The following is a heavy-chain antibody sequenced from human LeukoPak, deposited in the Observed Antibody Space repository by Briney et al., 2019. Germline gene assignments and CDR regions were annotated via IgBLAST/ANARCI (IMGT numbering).Heavy chain of an antibody. D-gene: IGHD1-26*01. Sequence: ASVKVSCKASGGTFSNYAISWVRQAPGQGLEWMGGIIPIFGTANYAQKFQGRVTITADKSTSTAYMELSSLRSEDTAVYYCARDNSVGDVAWWFDPWGQGTLVTVSS. CDR1: GGTFSNYA. CDR2: IIPIFGTA. CDR3: ARDNSVGDVAWWFDP. J-gene: IGHJ5*02. V-gene: IGHV1-69*06.